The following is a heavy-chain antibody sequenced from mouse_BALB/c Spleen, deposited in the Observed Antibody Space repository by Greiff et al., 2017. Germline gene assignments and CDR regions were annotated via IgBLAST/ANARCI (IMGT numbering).Heavy chain of an antibody. CDR2: INPSNGRT. CDR1: GYTFTSYW. CDR3: ARGYGGNYVGYAMDY. J-gene: IGHJ4*01. Sequence: QVQLQQPGAELVKPGASVKLSCKASGYTFTSYWMHWVKQRPGQGLEWIGEINPSNGRTNYNEKFKSKATLTVDKSSSTAYMQLSSLTSEDSAVYYCARGYGGNYVGYAMDYWGQGTSVTVSS. V-gene: IGHV1S81*02. D-gene: IGHD1-1*02.